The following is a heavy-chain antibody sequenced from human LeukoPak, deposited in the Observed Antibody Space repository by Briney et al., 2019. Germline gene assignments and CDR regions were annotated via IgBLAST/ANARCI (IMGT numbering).Heavy chain of an antibody. CDR2: IIPIFGTA. CDR1: GGTFSSYA. D-gene: IGHD3-3*01. CDR3: AREWKGDYDFWSGYRLYYYYGMDV. V-gene: IGHV1-69*13. Sequence: SVKVSCKASGGTFSSYAISWVRQAPGQGLEWMGGIIPIFGTANYAQKFQGRVAITADESTSTAYMELSSLRSEDTAVYYCAREWKGDYDFWSGYRLYYYYGMDVWGQGTTVTVSS. J-gene: IGHJ6*02.